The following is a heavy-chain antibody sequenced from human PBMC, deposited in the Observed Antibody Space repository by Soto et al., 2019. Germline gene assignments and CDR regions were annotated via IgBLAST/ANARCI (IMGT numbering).Heavy chain of an antibody. V-gene: IGHV3-30*18. CDR3: AKGSGGSCYSGAFDI. CDR1: GFTFSSYG. D-gene: IGHD2-15*01. Sequence: HPGGSLRLSCAASGFTFSSYGMHWVRQAPGKGLEWVAVISYDGSNKYYADSVKGRFTISRDNSKNTLYLQMNSLRAEDTAVYYCAKGSGGSCYSGAFDIWGQGTMVTVSS. CDR2: ISYDGSNK. J-gene: IGHJ3*02.